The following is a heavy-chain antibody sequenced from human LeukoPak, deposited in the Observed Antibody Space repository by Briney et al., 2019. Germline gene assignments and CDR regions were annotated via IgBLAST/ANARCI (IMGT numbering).Heavy chain of an antibody. D-gene: IGHD6-13*01. J-gene: IGHJ4*02. Sequence: SETLSLTCTVSGGSISSYYWSWIRQPPGKGLEWIGYIYYSGSTNYNPSLKSRVTISVDTSKNQFSLKLSSVTAADTAVYYCARVLYSSSWYPGYYFDYWGQGTLVTVSS. CDR2: IYYSGST. CDR3: ARVLYSSSWYPGYYFDY. V-gene: IGHV4-59*01. CDR1: GGSISSYY.